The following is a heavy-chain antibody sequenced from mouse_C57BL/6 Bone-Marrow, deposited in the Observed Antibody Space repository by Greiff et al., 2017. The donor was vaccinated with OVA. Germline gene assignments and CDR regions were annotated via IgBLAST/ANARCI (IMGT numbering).Heavy chain of an antibody. CDR1: GFTFSSYA. D-gene: IGHD2-14*01. CDR2: ISDGGSYT. J-gene: IGHJ4*01. V-gene: IGHV5-4*03. CDR3: ARRGTDGYAMDY. Sequence: EVMLVESGGGLVKPGGSLKLSYAASGFTFSSYAMSWVRQTPEKRLEWVATISDGGSYTYYPDNVKGRFTISRDNAKNNLYLQMSHLKSEDTAMYYCARRGTDGYAMDYWGQGTSVTVSS.